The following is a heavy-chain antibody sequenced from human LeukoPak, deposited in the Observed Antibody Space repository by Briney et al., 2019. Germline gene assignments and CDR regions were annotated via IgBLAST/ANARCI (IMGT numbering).Heavy chain of an antibody. Sequence: GLSLRLSYAVWGFNFDDYAIHWARQAPGRGLEGVSDINWKTGNGIYADTVKGRFTISRDNAKNSLYLQMSRLRAEDTALYYCTRRAARWQFDLWGRGTLLTVSS. CDR2: INWKTGNG. CDR3: TRRAARWQFDL. CDR1: GFNFDDYA. D-gene: IGHD5-24*01. V-gene: IGHV3-9*01. J-gene: IGHJ2*01.